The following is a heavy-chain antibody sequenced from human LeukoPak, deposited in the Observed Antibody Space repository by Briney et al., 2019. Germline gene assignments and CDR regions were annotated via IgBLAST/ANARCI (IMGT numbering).Heavy chain of an antibody. CDR3: ARGIAAAPERAFDI. V-gene: IGHV4-39*07. CDR1: GGSISSSSYY. J-gene: IGHJ3*02. Sequence: SETLSLTCTVSGGSISSSSYYWGWIRQPPGKGLEWIGSIYYSGSTYYNPSLKSRVTISVDTSKNQFSLKLSSVTAADTAVYYCARGIAAAPERAFDIWGQGTMVTVSS. CDR2: IYYSGST. D-gene: IGHD6-13*01.